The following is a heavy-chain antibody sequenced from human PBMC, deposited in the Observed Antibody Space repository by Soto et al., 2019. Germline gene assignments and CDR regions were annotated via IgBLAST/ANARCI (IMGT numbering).Heavy chain of an antibody. J-gene: IGHJ4*02. D-gene: IGHD5-18*01. CDR1: GGSISNYY. Sequence: SDTLSHTYSISGGSISNYYWNWIRQSPGKGLEWIGYIYSSGSTHYNPSLQNRVTISIDTSKNQVSLKVNSVTAADTAVYYCARDHPHSYGVYYFDYWGQGTPVTSPQ. V-gene: IGHV4-59*01. CDR3: ARDHPHSYGVYYFDY. CDR2: IYSSGST.